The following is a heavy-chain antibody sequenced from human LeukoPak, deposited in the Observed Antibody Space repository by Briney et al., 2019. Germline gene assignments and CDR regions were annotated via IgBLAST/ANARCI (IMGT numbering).Heavy chain of an antibody. CDR2: IYYTGTT. CDR3: ASKSTDHGELRFDY. CDR1: GDSTNTYF. Sequence: SETLSLTCTISGDSTNTYFWSWIRQPPGKGLEWIGYIYYTGTTNYNPSLKSRVTISVDTSKNQFSLRVSSVTAADTGVYYCASKSTDHGELRFDYWGQGTLVTVSS. J-gene: IGHJ4*02. V-gene: IGHV4-59*01. D-gene: IGHD4-17*01.